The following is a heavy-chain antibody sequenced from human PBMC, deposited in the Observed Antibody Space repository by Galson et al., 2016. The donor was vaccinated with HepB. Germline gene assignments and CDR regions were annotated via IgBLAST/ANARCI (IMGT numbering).Heavy chain of an antibody. CDR3: ARVMVDYHYWSNKPKHYYSGMDV. CDR2: IIHDGSDT. D-gene: IGHD3-3*01. Sequence: SLRLSCAASGFSVSDYWMHWVRQVPGKGLEWVSRIIHDGSDTAYADSVKGRFTISRDNAKNSLYLQMNSLRAEDTAVYYCARVMVDYHYWSNKPKHYYSGMDVWGQGTTVTVSS. V-gene: IGHV3-74*01. CDR1: GFSVSDYW. J-gene: IGHJ6*02.